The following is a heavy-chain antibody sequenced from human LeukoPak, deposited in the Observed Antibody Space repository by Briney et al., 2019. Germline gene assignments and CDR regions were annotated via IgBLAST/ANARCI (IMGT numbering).Heavy chain of an antibody. D-gene: IGHD3-22*01. CDR1: GGSISSSSYY. V-gene: IGHV4-39*07. Sequence: PSETLSLTCTVSGGSISSSSYYWGWIRQPPGKGLEWIGSIYYSGSTYYNPSLKSRVTISVDTSKNQFSLKLSSVTAADTAVYYCARSAEYYYDSSGYYDYWGQGTLVTVSS. CDR3: ARSAEYYYDSSGYYDY. CDR2: IYYSGST. J-gene: IGHJ4*02.